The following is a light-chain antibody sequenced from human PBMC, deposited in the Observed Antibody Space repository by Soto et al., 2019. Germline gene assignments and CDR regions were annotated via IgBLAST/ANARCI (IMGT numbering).Light chain of an antibody. CDR2: EAS. J-gene: IGKJ1*01. CDR1: QTIAIY. V-gene: IGKV1-39*01. CDR3: QQSYNIPQT. Sequence: DIQMTQSPSSLSASVGDTVTITCRASQTIAIYLNWYQQKPGKAPNLLIYEASSWQSGVPSRITGRGSGTDFSLTISSLQPEDFAPYYCQQSYNIPQTFGQGTRVEIK.